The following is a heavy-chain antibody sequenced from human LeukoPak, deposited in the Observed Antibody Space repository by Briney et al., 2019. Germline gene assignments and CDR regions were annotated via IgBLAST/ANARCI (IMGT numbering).Heavy chain of an antibody. D-gene: IGHD2-2*01. Sequence: TGGSLRLSCAASGFTFSSYWMSWVRQAPGKGLEWVANIKQDGSEKYYVDSVKGRFTISRDNSKNTLYLQMNSLRAEDTAVYYCAKGESRPRFNWFDPWGQGTLVTVSS. CDR2: IKQDGSEK. J-gene: IGHJ5*02. CDR3: AKGESRPRFNWFDP. V-gene: IGHV3-7*01. CDR1: GFTFSSYW.